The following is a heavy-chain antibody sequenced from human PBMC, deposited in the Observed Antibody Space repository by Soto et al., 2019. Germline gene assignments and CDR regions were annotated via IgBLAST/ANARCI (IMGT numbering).Heavy chain of an antibody. V-gene: IGHV4-59*01. CDR3: ARGDTSLGVAVFGVTLGDFDP. Sequence: SETLSLTCTVSGGSINNYYWSWIRQPPGKGLEWIAFIYDSGSTNYNPSLRSRVTISIDTSRNQFSLKLSSVTAADTAVYYCARGDTSLGVAVFGVTLGDFDPWGQGTLVTVSS. D-gene: IGHD3-3*01. CDR1: GGSINNYY. CDR2: IYDSGST. J-gene: IGHJ5*02.